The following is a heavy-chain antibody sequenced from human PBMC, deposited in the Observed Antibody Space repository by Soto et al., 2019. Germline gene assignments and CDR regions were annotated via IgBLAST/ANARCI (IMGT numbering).Heavy chain of an antibody. CDR3: ARSAHSTSYPLDR. CDR2: MNPRSGGT. Sequence: ALGKISCKSSGCTFTNYYMHWVRQAPGQGLEWMGWMNPRSGGTKYAQAFQDRVTMTRDASISTAYMEMTSLRHGDTAVYFCARSAHSTSYPLDRWGPGTLVTV. J-gene: IGHJ5*02. V-gene: IGHV1-2*02. CDR1: GCTFTNYY. D-gene: IGHD4-4*01.